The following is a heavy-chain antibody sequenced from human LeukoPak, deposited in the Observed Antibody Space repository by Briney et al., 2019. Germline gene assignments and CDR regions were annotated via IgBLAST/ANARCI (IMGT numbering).Heavy chain of an antibody. CDR2: ISGSGGST. D-gene: IGHD3-9*01. J-gene: IGHJ1*01. CDR1: GFTFSSYA. CDR3: AKDAYYDILTGYPVGYFQH. Sequence: AGGSLRLSCAASGFTFSSYAMSWVHQAPGKGLEWGSAISGSGGSTYYADSVKGRFTISRDNSKNTLYLQMNSLRAEDTAVYYCAKDAYYDILTGYPVGYFQHWGQGTLVTVSS. V-gene: IGHV3-23*01.